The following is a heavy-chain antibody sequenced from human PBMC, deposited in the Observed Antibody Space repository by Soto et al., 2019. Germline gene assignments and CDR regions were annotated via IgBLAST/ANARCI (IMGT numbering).Heavy chain of an antibody. J-gene: IGHJ3*02. CDR3: ARVRGMTYAFDI. CDR2: IIPIFGTA. Sequence: SVKVSCKASGGTFSSYAISWVRQAPGQGLEWMGGIIPIFGTANYAQKFQGRVTITADESTSTAYMELSSLRSEDTAVYYCARVRGMTYAFDIWGQGTMVTVSS. V-gene: IGHV1-69*13. D-gene: IGHD6-13*01. CDR1: GGTFSSYA.